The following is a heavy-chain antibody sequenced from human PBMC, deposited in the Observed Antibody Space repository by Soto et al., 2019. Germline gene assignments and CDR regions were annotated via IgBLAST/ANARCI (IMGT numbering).Heavy chain of an antibody. D-gene: IGHD3-22*01. V-gene: IGHV3-48*02. Sequence: GGSLRLSCAASGFTFSSYSMNWVRQAPGKGLEWVSYISSSSSTIYYADSVKGRFAISRDNAKNSLYLQMNSLRDENTAVYYCERDVRDLNCYDRSGYPDAFDIWGQGTMVTVSS. J-gene: IGHJ3*02. CDR2: ISSSSSTI. CDR1: GFTFSSYS. CDR3: ERDVRDLNCYDRSGYPDAFDI.